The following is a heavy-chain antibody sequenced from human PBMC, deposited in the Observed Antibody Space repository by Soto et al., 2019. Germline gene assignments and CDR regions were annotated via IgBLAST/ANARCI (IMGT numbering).Heavy chain of an antibody. J-gene: IGHJ3*02. Sequence: ASVKVSCKASGYTFTSYGISWVRQAPGQGLEWMGWISAYNGNTNYAQKIQGRATMTTDTSTSTAYMELRSLRSDDTAVYYCARHQVLRYFDWSPAAFDIWGQGTMVTVSS. CDR3: ARHQVLRYFDWSPAAFDI. CDR1: GYTFTSYG. CDR2: ISAYNGNT. D-gene: IGHD3-9*01. V-gene: IGHV1-18*04.